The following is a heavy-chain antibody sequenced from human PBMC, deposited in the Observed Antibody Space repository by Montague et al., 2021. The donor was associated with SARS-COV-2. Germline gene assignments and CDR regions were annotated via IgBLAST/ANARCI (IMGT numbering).Heavy chain of an antibody. D-gene: IGHD4-17*01. Sequence: SETLSLTCTVSGGSISSYYWSWIRQPPGKGLEWIGYIYYSGSTNYNPSLKSRVTISVDTSKNQFSLKLSSVTAADTAVYYCAREPDYVDYFDYWGQGTLVTVSS. J-gene: IGHJ4*02. CDR3: AREPDYVDYFDY. CDR2: IYYSGST. V-gene: IGHV4-59*01. CDR1: GGSISSYY.